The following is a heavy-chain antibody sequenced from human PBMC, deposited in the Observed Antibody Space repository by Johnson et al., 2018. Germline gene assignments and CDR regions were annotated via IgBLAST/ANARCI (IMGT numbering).Heavy chain of an antibody. V-gene: IGHV3-30*18. CDR2: ISYDGSNK. CDR3: AKGDCSGGSCYAAYYYYYHMDV. Sequence: QVQLVESGGGVVQPGRSLRLSCAASGFTFSSYGMHWVRQAPGKGLAWVAVISYDGSNKYYADSVKGRFTISRDNSKNTLYLQMNSLRAEDTAVYYCAKGDCSGGSCYAAYYYYYHMDVWGKGTTVTVSS. CDR1: GFTFSSYG. D-gene: IGHD2-15*01. J-gene: IGHJ6*03.